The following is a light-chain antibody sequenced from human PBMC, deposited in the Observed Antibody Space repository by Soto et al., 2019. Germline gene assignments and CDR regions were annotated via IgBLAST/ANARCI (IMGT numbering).Light chain of an antibody. J-gene: IGKJ4*01. CDR3: QQLHNYPLT. CDR1: QGISSA. V-gene: IGKV1-9*01. CDR2: TAS. Sequence: IQLTQSPSSLSASVGDRVTITCRASQGISSALAWYQQKPGIAPKLLIYTASTLQSGVPSRFSGSGSGTDFTLTISSLQPKDFATYYCQQLHNYPLTFGGGTKVEIK.